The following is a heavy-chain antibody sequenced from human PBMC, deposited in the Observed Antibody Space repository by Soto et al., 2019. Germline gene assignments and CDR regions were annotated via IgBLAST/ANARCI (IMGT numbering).Heavy chain of an antibody. CDR3: VHRVTSAYSHEKYKSWYVSYWFDP. V-gene: IGHV2-5*01. Sequence: SGPTLVNPTETLTLTCAFSGFSLTTSGVGVGWIRQPPGKALEWLAVVYWNDDKRYRPSLRSRLNITKDTSKNQVVLTMTNMDPVDTATYYCVHRVTSAYSHEKYKSWYVSYWFDPWGQGTLVTVS. J-gene: IGHJ5*02. D-gene: IGHD1-20*01. CDR2: VYWNDDK. CDR1: GFSLTTSGVG.